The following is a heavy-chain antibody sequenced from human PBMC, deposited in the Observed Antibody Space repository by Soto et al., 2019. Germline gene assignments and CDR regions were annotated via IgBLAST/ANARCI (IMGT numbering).Heavy chain of an antibody. V-gene: IGHV4-34*01. J-gene: IGHJ5*02. CDR3: ARGMVEAARHCVIWFDP. CDR1: GGSFSGHS. Sequence: PSETPSLTSAVYGGSFSGHSWSWIRQPPGKGLEWIGEINHSGSTNYNPSLKSRATISVDTSKNQFSLKLSSVTAADTAVYYCARGMVEAARHCVIWFDPWGQGTLVTVST. D-gene: IGHD6-6*01. CDR2: INHSGST.